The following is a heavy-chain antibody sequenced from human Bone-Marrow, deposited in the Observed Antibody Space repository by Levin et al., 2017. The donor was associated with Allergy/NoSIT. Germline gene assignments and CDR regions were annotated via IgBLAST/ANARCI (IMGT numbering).Heavy chain of an antibody. Sequence: GGSLRLSCKASGDTFRSYTITWVRQAPGQGLECMGRIIPSLDIAYYAQNFQGRVTITADRSTSTIYMELSSLTSEDTAVYYCARVGGDYSYYMDVWGKGTTVTVSS. J-gene: IGHJ6*03. CDR2: IIPSLDIA. CDR1: GDTFRSYT. D-gene: IGHD3-16*01. CDR3: ARVGGDYSYYMDV. V-gene: IGHV1-69*02.